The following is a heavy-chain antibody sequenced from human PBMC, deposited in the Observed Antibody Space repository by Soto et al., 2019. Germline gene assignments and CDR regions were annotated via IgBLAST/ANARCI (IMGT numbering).Heavy chain of an antibody. V-gene: IGHV4-61*01. CDR1: GGSVSSGNDY. CDR3: ARDLDRGGTTLWGQDYYYGMDV. J-gene: IGHJ6*02. Sequence: SETLSLTCTVSGGSVSSGNDYWSWIRQPPGKGLEWIGYIYHSGSTNYNPSLKSRLTISGDTSKNQVSLKLTSVTAADTAVYYCARDLDRGGTTLWGQDYYYGMDVWGQGTTVTVSS. CDR2: IYHSGST. D-gene: IGHD3-16*01.